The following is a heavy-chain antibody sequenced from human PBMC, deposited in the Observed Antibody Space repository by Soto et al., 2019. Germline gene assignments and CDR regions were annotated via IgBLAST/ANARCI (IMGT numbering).Heavy chain of an antibody. J-gene: IGHJ6*02. D-gene: IGHD6-19*01. V-gene: IGHV3-30*03. CDR2: ISYDGSNK. CDR3: AAEAGSSGWFYYYYYGMDV. Sequence: GGSLRLSCAASGFTFSSYGMHWVRQAPGKGLEWVAVISYDGSNKYYADSVKGRFTISRDNSKNTLYLQMNSLRAEDTAVYYCAAEAGSSGWFYYYYYGMDVWGQGTTVTVS. CDR1: GFTFSSYG.